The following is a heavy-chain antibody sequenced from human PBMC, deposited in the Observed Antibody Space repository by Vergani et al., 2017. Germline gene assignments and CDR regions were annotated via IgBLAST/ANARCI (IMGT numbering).Heavy chain of an antibody. CDR1: GGSISSYY. J-gene: IGHJ4*02. Sequence: QVQLQESGPGLVKPSETLSLTCTVSGGSISSYYWSWIRQPPGKGLEWIGYIYYSGSTNYKPSLKSRVTISVDTSKNQFSLKLSSVTAADTAVYYCARTYDLVTFDYWGQGTLVTVSS. CDR2: IYYSGST. D-gene: IGHD3-3*01. V-gene: IGHV4-59*01. CDR3: ARTYDLVTFDY.